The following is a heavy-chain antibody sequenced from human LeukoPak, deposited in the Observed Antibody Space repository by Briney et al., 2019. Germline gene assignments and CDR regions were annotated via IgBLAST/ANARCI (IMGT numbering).Heavy chain of an antibody. CDR2: IYYSGSP. V-gene: IGHV4-59*01. J-gene: IGHJ3*02. D-gene: IGHD5-24*01. CDR3: ARVKDGSNQDAFDI. CDR1: GGSLGRYY. Sequence: SETLSLTCTVSGGSLGRYYWSWIRQPPGKGLEWIGYIYYSGSPSYNPPLKSRVTMSVDTSKNQFSLNLSSVTAADTAVYYCARVKDGSNQDAFDIWGQGTMVTVSS.